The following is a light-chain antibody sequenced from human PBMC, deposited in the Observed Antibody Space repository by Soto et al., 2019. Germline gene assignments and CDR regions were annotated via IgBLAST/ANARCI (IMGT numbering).Light chain of an antibody. Sequence: DIQMTQSPSSVSASVGDRVTITCRASQGIRSWLAWYQQKPGRTPKLLISAASSLQSGVPSRLSGSGSGTEVTLTVSSLQPEDCAGYYCRQAKRFPITFGQGTRLEIK. V-gene: IGKV1D-12*01. J-gene: IGKJ5*01. CDR1: QGIRSW. CDR2: AAS. CDR3: RQAKRFPIT.